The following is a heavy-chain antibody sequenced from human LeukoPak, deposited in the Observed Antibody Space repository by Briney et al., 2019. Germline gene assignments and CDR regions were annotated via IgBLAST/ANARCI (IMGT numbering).Heavy chain of an antibody. J-gene: IGHJ4*02. CDR3: ARVGNRDGYSPADY. Sequence: GGSLRLSCAASGFTFSSYSMNWVRQAPGKGLEWVSSISSSSSYIYYADSVKGRFTISRDNAKNSLYLQMNSLRAEDTAVYYCARVGNRDGYSPADYWGQGTLVTVSS. D-gene: IGHD5-24*01. V-gene: IGHV3-21*01. CDR2: ISSSSSYI. CDR1: GFTFSSYS.